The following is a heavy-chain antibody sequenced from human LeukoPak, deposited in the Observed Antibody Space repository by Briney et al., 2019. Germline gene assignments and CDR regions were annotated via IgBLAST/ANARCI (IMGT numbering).Heavy chain of an antibody. D-gene: IGHD3-10*01. J-gene: IGHJ6*03. Sequence: ASVKVSCKASGYTFTSYYMHWVRQAPGQGLEWMGGFDPEDGETIYAQKFQGRVTMTEDTSTDTAYMELSSLRSEDTAVYYCARGKLGYYYYHMDAWGKGTTVTVSS. CDR2: FDPEDGET. CDR1: GYTFTSYY. CDR3: ARGKLGYYYYHMDA. V-gene: IGHV1-24*01.